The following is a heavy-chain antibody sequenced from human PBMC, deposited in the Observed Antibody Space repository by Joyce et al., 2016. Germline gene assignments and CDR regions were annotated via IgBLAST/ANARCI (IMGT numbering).Heavy chain of an antibody. V-gene: IGHV4-34*02. CDR3: ARGLVVTGTRVRGYNYGYSS. CDR1: GGSFSGYY. Sequence: QVQLQQWGGGLLKPSETLSLTCAVYGGSFSGYYWSWIRQPPGKGLEWIGGVNHSGSTSYDESLKSRVTISVGTSKNQLSLTLTSVTAADTAVYFCARGLVVTGTRVRGYNYGYSSWGQGTLVTVSS. D-gene: IGHD5-18*01. CDR2: VNHSGST. J-gene: IGHJ5*02.